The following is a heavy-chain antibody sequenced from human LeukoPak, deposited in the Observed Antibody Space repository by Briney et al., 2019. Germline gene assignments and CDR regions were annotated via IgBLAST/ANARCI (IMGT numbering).Heavy chain of an antibody. D-gene: IGHD6-13*01. V-gene: IGHV1-2*02. J-gene: IGHJ4*02. CDR2: INPNSGGT. CDR3: ARDRVAAAGILDY. CDR1: GYTFTGYY. Sequence: ASVKVSFKASGYTFTGYYMHWVRQAPGQGLEWMGWINPNSGGTNYAQKFQGRVTMTRDTSISTAYMELSRLRSDDTAVYYCARDRVAAAGILDYWGQGTLVTVSS.